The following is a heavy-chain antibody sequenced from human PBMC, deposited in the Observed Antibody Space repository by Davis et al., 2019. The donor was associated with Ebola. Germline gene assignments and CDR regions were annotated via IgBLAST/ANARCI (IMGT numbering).Heavy chain of an antibody. V-gene: IGHV3-21*01. Sequence: GESLKISCAASGFTFSSYSMNWVRQAPGKGLEWVSSISSSSSFIYYADSVKGRFTISRDNAKNSLYLQMNSLRAEDTAVYYCARAAEGYWGQGTLVTVSS. CDR2: ISSSSSFI. D-gene: IGHD6-19*01. CDR1: GFTFSSYS. CDR3: ARAAEGY. J-gene: IGHJ4*02.